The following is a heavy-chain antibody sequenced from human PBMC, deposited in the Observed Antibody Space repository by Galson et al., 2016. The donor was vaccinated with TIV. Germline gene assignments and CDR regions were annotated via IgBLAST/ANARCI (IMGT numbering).Heavy chain of an antibody. CDR3: ASDRNTAFDTYHYYYGMDV. D-gene: IGHD5-18*01. Sequence: SVKVSCKASGATFSDYAISWVRLAPGQGLEWMGGIIPLFRTTNYAQKFQGRVTITADESTNTAYMELNSLRSGDTAVYYCASDRNTAFDTYHYYYGMDVCGQGTTVTVPS. CDR2: IIPLFRTT. J-gene: IGHJ6*02. V-gene: IGHV1-69*13. CDR1: GATFSDYA.